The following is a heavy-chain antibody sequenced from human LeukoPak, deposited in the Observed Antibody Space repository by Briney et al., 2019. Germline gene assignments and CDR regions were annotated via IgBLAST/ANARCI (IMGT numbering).Heavy chain of an antibody. Sequence: GGSLRLSCAASGFTFSSYAMHWVRQAPGKGLEWVAVISYDGSNKYYADSVKGRFTISRDNSKNTLYLQMNSLRAEDTAVYYCASGLGYSSGWYDFDCWGQGTLVTVSS. CDR3: ASGLGYSSGWYDFDC. D-gene: IGHD6-19*01. J-gene: IGHJ4*02. CDR1: GFTFSSYA. V-gene: IGHV3-30-3*01. CDR2: ISYDGSNK.